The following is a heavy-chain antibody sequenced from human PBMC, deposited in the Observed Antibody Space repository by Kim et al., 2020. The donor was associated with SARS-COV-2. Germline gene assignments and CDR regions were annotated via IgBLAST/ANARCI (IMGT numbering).Heavy chain of an antibody. J-gene: IGHJ6*02. V-gene: IGHV3-23*01. Sequence: DSVKGRFTISRDNSKNTLYLQMNSLRAEDTAVYYCAKWAILGDYYYGMDVWGQGTTVTVSS. D-gene: IGHD7-27*01. CDR3: AKWAILGDYYYGMDV.